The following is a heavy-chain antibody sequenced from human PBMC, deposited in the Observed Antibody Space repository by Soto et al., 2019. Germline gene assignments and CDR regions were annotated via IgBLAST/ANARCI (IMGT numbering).Heavy chain of an antibody. D-gene: IGHD1-1*01. CDR2: ISAHNGNT. CDR3: ARGRYGDY. Sequence: QVHLVQSGAEVKKSGASVTVSCKGSGYDFTTYRITWARQAPGQGLAWMAWISAHNGNTDHAQKLQGRVTVTRDTWTSTAYMELRGLRSEGTAVYYCARGRYGDYWGQGDLVTVSA. CDR1: GYDFTTYR. V-gene: IGHV1-18*01. J-gene: IGHJ4*02.